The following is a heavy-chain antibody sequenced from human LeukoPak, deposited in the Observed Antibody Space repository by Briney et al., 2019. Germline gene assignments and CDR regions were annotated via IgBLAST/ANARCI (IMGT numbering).Heavy chain of an antibody. J-gene: IGHJ4*02. CDR1: GFTFSSYE. CDR3: ACSSAWEDY. D-gene: IGHD6-19*01. CDR2: ISRSGTTI. V-gene: IGHV3-48*03. Sequence: GGSLRLSCAASGFTFSSYELNWVRQAPGKGLEWVSYISRSGTTIYYADSVKGRFTISRDNAKNSLYLQMNSLRAEDTAVYYCACSSAWEDYWGQGTLVTVSS.